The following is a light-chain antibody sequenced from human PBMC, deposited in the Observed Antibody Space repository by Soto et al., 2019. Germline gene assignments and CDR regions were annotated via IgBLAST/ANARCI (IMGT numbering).Light chain of an antibody. V-gene: IGKV1-39*01. Sequence: DIQMTQSPSSPSASVGDRVTITCRASQSISSYLNWYQQKPGKAPKLLIYAASSLQSGVPSRFSGSGSGTDFTLTISSLQPEDFATYYCQQSYSTLGVTFGQGTRLEIK. CDR2: AAS. J-gene: IGKJ5*01. CDR1: QSISSY. CDR3: QQSYSTLGVT.